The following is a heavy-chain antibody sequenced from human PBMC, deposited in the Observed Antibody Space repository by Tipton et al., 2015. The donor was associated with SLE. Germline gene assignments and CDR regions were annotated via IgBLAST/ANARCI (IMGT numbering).Heavy chain of an antibody. V-gene: IGHV4-59*11. J-gene: IGHJ3*02. D-gene: IGHD2-15*01. Sequence: LRLSCTVSGCCIRRHSWSWIRQPPGKGLEWIGYIHYSGSTNYKPSLKSRVTISVDTPRNRFSLRLSSVTAADTAVYYCARGSGGSVAVDIWGQGTMVTVSS. CDR2: IHYSGST. CDR3: ARGSGGSVAVDI. CDR1: GCCIRRHS.